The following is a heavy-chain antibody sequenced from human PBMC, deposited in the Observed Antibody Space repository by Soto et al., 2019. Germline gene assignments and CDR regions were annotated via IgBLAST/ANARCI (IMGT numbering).Heavy chain of an antibody. CDR3: ARGGKSSRYYGSGKPNSYYHYMDV. CDR2: INQKGST. Sequence: QVQLQQCGAGLLKPSETLSLNCAVYGGSFSGYYWSWIRQPPGKGLGWIGEINQKGSTNYNPSLKSRVPISVDRSKIQFSLKQRSVTAADTAVYYFARGGKSSRYYGSGKPNSYYHYMDVWGKGTTVTVS. J-gene: IGHJ6*03. CDR1: GGSFSGYY. D-gene: IGHD3-10*01. V-gene: IGHV4-34*01.